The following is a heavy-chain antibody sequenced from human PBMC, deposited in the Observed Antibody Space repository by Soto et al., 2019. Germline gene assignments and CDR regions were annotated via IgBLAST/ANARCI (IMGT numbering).Heavy chain of an antibody. D-gene: IGHD3-10*01. CDR2: TYYRSKWYI. Sequence: SQTLSLTCGISGDSVSSDSAVWNWIRQSPSRGLEWLGRTYYRSKWYIDYALSVKSRITINPDTSKNQFSLQLSSVTPEDTAGYYCARRSGSPGYFDYWGQGALVTVSS. CDR1: GDSVSSDSAV. CDR3: ARRSGSPGYFDY. J-gene: IGHJ4*02. V-gene: IGHV6-1*01.